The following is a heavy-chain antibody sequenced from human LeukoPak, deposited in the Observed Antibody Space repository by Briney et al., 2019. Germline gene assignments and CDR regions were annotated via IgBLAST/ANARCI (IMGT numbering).Heavy chain of an antibody. CDR3: AKDSALLLYYYESRPSHPRAGAFDI. D-gene: IGHD3-22*01. CDR1: GFTFDDYA. Sequence: PGGSLRLSCAVSGFTFDDYAMHWVRQAPGKGLEWVSGVSWNSGSIAYAYSVKGRFTISRDNAKNSLYLQMNSLRAEDTALYYCAKDSALLLYYYESRPSHPRAGAFDIWGQGTMVTVSS. CDR2: VSWNSGSI. V-gene: IGHV3-9*01. J-gene: IGHJ3*02.